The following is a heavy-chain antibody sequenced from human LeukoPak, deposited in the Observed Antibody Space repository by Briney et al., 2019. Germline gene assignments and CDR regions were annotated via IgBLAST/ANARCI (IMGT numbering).Heavy chain of an antibody. D-gene: IGHD2-2*01. Sequence: GGSLRLSCAASVFTFSDYYMSWIRQAPGKGLEWVSYISSSGSTIYYADSVKGRFTISRDNAKNSLYLQMNSLRAEDTAVYYCARGEVPATAMIDYWGQGTLVTVPS. CDR3: ARGEVPATAMIDY. CDR2: ISSSGSTI. CDR1: VFTFSDYY. V-gene: IGHV3-11*01. J-gene: IGHJ4*02.